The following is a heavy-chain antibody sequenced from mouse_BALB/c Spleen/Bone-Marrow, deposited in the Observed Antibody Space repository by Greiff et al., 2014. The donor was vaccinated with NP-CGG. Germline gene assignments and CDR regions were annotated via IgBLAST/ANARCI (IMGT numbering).Heavy chain of an antibody. J-gene: IGHJ3*01. CDR3: AIYYYGSSGFAY. CDR1: GFNIKDTY. CDR2: IDPANGNT. Sequence: VQLQQSGAELVKPGASVKLSCTASGFNIKDTYMHWVKQRPEQGLEWIGRIDPANGNTIYDPKFQGKATITADTSSNTAYLQLSSLTSEDTAVYYCAIYYYGSSGFAYWGQGTLVTVSA. V-gene: IGHV14-3*02. D-gene: IGHD1-1*01.